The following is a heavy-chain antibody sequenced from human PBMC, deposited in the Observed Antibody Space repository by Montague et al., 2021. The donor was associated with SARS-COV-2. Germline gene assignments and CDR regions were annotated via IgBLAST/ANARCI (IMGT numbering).Heavy chain of an antibody. J-gene: IGHJ4*02. CDR1: GFTFSSYG. CDR3: ARDLVGATYFDY. V-gene: IGHV3-33*01. CDR2: IWYDGSNK. D-gene: IGHD1-26*01. Sequence: SLRFSCAASGFTFSSYGMHWVRQAPGKGLEWVAVIWYDGSNKYYADSVKGRFTISRDNSKNTLYLQMNSLRAEDTAVYYCARDLVGATYFDYWGQGTLVTVSS.